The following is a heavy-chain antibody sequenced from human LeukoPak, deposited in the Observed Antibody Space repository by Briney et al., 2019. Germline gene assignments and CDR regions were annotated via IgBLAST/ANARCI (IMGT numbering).Heavy chain of an antibody. CDR1: GFTFSSYA. Sequence: GGSLRLSCAASGFTFSSYAMSWVRQAPGKGLEWVSVISGSGTNTYYADSVKGRFTISRDNAKSTLYLQMNSLRAEDTAVYYCARALFLGDWFDPWGQGTLVTVSS. D-gene: IGHD3-16*01. CDR2: ISGSGTNT. J-gene: IGHJ5*02. CDR3: ARALFLGDWFDP. V-gene: IGHV3-23*01.